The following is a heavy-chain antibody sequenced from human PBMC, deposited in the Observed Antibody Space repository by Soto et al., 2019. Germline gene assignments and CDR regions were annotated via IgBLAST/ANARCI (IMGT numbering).Heavy chain of an antibody. Sequence: PGGSLRLSCAASGFTSSNYAMNWVRQAPGKGLEWVSTISGSGSSPYYADSVKGRFTISRDNSKNTLYLQMDSLRAGDSAIYYCAKEGTSGLYYFDDWGQGTLVTVAS. CDR1: GFTSSNYA. CDR3: AKEGTSGLYYFDD. J-gene: IGHJ4*02. V-gene: IGHV3-23*01. CDR2: ISGSGSSP. D-gene: IGHD6-19*01.